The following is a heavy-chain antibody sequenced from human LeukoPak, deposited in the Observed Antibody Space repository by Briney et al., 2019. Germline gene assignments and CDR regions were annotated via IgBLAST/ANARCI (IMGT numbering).Heavy chain of an antibody. CDR3: ARDLCFDCLPQPSDYFDP. CDR2: ISYDGSNK. J-gene: IGHJ5*02. CDR1: GFTFSNYA. V-gene: IGHV3-30-3*01. Sequence: PGGSPRLSCAAAGFTFSNYAMHWVRQAPGKGLEWVAVISYDGSNKHYADSVKGLFTISRDNSKNTLYLQMHSLRAEDTAVYYCARDLCFDCLPQPSDYFDPWGQGTLVTVSS. D-gene: IGHD3-9*01.